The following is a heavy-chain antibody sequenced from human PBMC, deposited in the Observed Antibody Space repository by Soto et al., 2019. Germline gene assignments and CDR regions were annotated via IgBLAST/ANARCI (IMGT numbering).Heavy chain of an antibody. V-gene: IGHV4-59*01. CDR1: GGSISSYY. J-gene: IGHJ3*02. CDR3: ARVWGGAFDI. D-gene: IGHD3-10*01. Sequence: QVQLQESGPGLVKPSETLSLTCTVSGGSISSYYWRWIRQPPGKGLEWIGYIYYSGSTNYHPSLKSRVTISVDTSKNQFSLKLSSVPAADTAVYYCARVWGGAFDIWGQGTMVTVSS. CDR2: IYYSGST.